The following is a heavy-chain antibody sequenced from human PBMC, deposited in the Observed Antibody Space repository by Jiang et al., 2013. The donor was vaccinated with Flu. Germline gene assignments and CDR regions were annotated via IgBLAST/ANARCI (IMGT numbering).Heavy chain of an antibody. CDR3: ATGYGSILHY. CDR1: GFSFSSSW. J-gene: IGHJ4*02. D-gene: IGHD3-10*01. Sequence: VQLVESGGGSVQPGGSLRLSCAASGFSFSSSWMHWVRQAPGKGLVWVSRINSDGSSTSHADSVKGRFTISRDNAKNTLYLQMNSLRAEDTAVYYCATGYGSILHYWGQGTLVTVSS. V-gene: IGHV3-74*01. CDR2: INSDGSST.